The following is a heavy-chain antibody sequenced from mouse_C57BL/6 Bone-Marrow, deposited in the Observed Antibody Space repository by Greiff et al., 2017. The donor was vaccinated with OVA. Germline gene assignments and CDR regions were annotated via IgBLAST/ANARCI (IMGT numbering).Heavy chain of an antibody. J-gene: IGHJ4*01. CDR2: INPNNGGT. D-gene: IGHD4-1*01. Sequence: VQLQQSGPELVKPGASVKISCKASGYTFTDYYMNWVKQSHGKSLEWIGDINPNNGGTSYNQKFKGKATLTVDKSSSTAYMELRSLTSEDSAVYYCARELGQRYAMDYWGQGTSVTVSS. CDR1: GYTFTDYY. V-gene: IGHV1-26*01. CDR3: ARELGQRYAMDY.